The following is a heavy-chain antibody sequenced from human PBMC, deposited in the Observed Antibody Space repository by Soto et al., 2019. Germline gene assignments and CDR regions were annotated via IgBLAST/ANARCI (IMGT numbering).Heavy chain of an antibody. J-gene: IGHJ4*02. V-gene: IGHV4-30-2*01. CDR3: GRVPAY. D-gene: IGHD2-2*01. CDR2: MYHSGST. CDR1: GGSISSGGYS. Sequence: TLSLTCAVSGGSISSGGYSWIWIRQPPGKGLEWIGYMYHSGSTYYNPSLKSRVTISIDRSKNQFSLKLSSVTAADTAVYYYGRVPAYWGQGILVTVSS.